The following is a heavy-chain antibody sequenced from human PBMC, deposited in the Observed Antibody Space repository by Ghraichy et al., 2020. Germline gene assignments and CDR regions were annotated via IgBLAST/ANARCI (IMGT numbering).Heavy chain of an antibody. CDR2: IDWNSGRR. D-gene: IGHD3-16*01. CDR3: TKDVVPGGAMV. J-gene: IGHJ3*01. CDR1: GFMFDGYA. Sequence: SLNISCAASGFMFDGYAVHWVRQAPGKGLEWVSGIDWNSGRRDFADSVKGRFVISRDNAKNSVYLQMNSLRAEDTALYYCTKDVVPGGAMVWGQGTMITVSS. V-gene: IGHV3-9*01.